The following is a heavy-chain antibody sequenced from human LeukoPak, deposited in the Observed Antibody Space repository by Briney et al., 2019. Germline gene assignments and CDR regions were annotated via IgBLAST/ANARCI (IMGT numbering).Heavy chain of an antibody. V-gene: IGHV4-34*01. CDR2: INHSGST. D-gene: IGHD6-19*01. Sequence: SETLSLPCAVYGGSFSGYYWSWIRQPPGKGLEWIGEINHSGSTNYNPSLKSRVTISVDTSKNQFSLKLSAVTAADTAVYYCARGDSSGWYPYYFDYWGQGTLVTVSS. CDR1: GGSFSGYY. J-gene: IGHJ4*02. CDR3: ARGDSSGWYPYYFDY.